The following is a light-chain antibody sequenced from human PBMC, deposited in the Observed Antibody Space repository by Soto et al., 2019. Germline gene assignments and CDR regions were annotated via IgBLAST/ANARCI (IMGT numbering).Light chain of an antibody. CDR2: GNS. V-gene: IGLV1-40*01. J-gene: IGLJ3*02. CDR3: QSYDSSLSGWV. Sequence: QSVLTQPPSVSGAPGQRVTISCTGSSSNIGAGYDVHWYQQLPGTAPKLLIYGNSNRPSGVPDRFSGSKSGTSASLAITGLQAEDAADYYCQSYDSSLSGWVFGGGTKLT. CDR1: SSNIGAGYD.